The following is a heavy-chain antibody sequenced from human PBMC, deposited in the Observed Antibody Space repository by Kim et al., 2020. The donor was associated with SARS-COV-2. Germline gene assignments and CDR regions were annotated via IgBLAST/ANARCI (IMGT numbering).Heavy chain of an antibody. V-gene: IGHV4-30-2*01. Sequence: SSYSPPLKSRVTISVDRSKNQFSLKLSSVTAADTAVYYCARRSYYYYMDVWGKGTTVTVSS. CDR3: ARRSYYYYMDV. CDR2: S. J-gene: IGHJ6*03.